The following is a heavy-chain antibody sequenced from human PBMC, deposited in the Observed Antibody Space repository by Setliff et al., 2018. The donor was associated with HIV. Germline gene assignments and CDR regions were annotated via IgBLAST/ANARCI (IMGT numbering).Heavy chain of an antibody. J-gene: IGHJ4*02. V-gene: IGHV3-48*04. CDR1: AFIFSSYG. CDR3: AAVPWGHSSLIIDH. Sequence: GGSLRLSCEASAFIFSSYGMHWVRQAPGKGLEWISFIGGHGSIIHYADSVKGRFTISRDNAKNSVYLQMHSLRVEDTAVYYCAAVPWGHSSLIIDHWGQGTPVTVSS. CDR2: IGGHGSII. D-gene: IGHD3-16*01.